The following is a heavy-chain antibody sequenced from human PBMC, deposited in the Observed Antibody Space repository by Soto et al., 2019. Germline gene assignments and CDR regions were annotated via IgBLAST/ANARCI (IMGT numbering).Heavy chain of an antibody. CDR2: INHSGST. V-gene: IGHV4-34*01. CDR3: ARGSIWFGGTKGMDV. J-gene: IGHJ6*02. Sequence: SETLSLTCAVYGGSFSGYYWSWIRQPPGKGLEWIGEINHSGSTNYNPSLKSRVTISVDTSKIQFSLKLSSVTAADTAVYYCARGSIWFGGTKGMDVWGQGTTVTVSS. D-gene: IGHD3-10*01. CDR1: GGSFSGYY.